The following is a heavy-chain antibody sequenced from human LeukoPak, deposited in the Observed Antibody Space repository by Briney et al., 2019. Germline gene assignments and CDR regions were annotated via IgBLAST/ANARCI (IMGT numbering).Heavy chain of an antibody. V-gene: IGHV4-34*01. D-gene: IGHD3-10*01. J-gene: IGHJ4*02. CDR3: ARVSSGFGESIDYFDY. CDR2: INHSGST. Sequence: SETLSLTCAVYGGSFSGYYWSWIRQPPGKGLEWIGEINHSGSTNYNPSLKSRVTISVDTSKNQFSLKLSSVTAADTAVYYCARVSSGFGESIDYFDYWGQGTLSPSPQ. CDR1: GGSFSGYY.